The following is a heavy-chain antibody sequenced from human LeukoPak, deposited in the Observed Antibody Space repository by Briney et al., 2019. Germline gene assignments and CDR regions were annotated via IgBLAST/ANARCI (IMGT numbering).Heavy chain of an antibody. V-gene: IGHV3-30*02. CDR3: AKDTGAHDKHFDH. Sequence: HTGGSLRLSCAASGFTFSIFAMHWVRQAPGKGLEWVAYIRYDGSNKSYADSVKGRFTISRDSSKNTLYLQMNSLRAEDTAVYYCAKDTGAHDKHFDHWGQGTLVTVSS. CDR2: IRYDGSNK. D-gene: IGHD3-10*01. J-gene: IGHJ4*02. CDR1: GFTFSIFA.